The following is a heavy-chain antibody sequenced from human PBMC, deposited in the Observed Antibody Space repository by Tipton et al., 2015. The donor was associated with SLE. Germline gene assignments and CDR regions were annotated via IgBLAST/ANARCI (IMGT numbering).Heavy chain of an antibody. J-gene: IGHJ4*02. D-gene: IGHD3-16*02. CDR3: VKDSKDMITFGGVVGYFDY. CDR2: VSWNSDNV. CDR1: GFDFENYA. Sequence: RSLRLSCAASGFDFENYAMHWVRQAPGKGLQWVSSVSWNSDNVGYEDSVKGRFSISRDNAKNSLYLQMNSLRPEDTAFYYCVKDSKDMITFGGVVGYFDYWGQGALVTVSS. V-gene: IGHV3-9*01.